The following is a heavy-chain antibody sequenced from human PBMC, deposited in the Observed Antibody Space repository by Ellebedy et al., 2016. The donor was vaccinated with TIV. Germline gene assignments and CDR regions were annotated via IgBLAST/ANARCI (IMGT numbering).Heavy chain of an antibody. Sequence: MPSETLSLTCTVSGGSISSSSYYWGWIRQPPGKGLEWIGSIYYSGSTYYNPSLKSRVTISVDTSKNQFSLKLSSVTAADTAVYYCARLRWDLEWGVFYYDSSGYRGGNDAFDIWGQGTMVTVSS. J-gene: IGHJ3*02. CDR3: ARLRWDLEWGVFYYDSSGYRGGNDAFDI. V-gene: IGHV4-39*01. D-gene: IGHD3-22*01. CDR1: GGSISSSSYY. CDR2: IYYSGST.